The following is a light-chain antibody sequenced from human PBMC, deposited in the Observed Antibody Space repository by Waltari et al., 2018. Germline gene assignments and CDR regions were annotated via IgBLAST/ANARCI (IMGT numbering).Light chain of an antibody. CDR1: RSNIGNTD. Sequence: QSVLTQPPSVSEAARQRVTISCSGSRSNIGNTDVNWYQQLPGKAPKLLIYYDDLLPSGVSDRFSGSKSGTSASLAISGLQSEDEADYYCSAWDDSLNGPVFGGGTKLTVL. J-gene: IGLJ2*01. CDR2: YDD. CDR3: SAWDDSLNGPV. V-gene: IGLV1-36*01.